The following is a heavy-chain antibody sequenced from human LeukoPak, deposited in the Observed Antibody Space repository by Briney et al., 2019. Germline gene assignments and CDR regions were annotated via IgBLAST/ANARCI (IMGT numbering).Heavy chain of an antibody. V-gene: IGHV3-33*01. D-gene: IGHD3/OR15-3a*01. CDR3: ARARGLVIIAPHY. J-gene: IGHJ4*02. Sequence: GGSLRLSCAASGFTFSSYGMHWVRQAPGKGREGVAVIWYDGSNKYYADSVKGRFTISRDNSKNTLYLQMNSLRAEDMAVYYCARARGLVIIAPHYWGQGTLVTVSS. CDR2: IWYDGSNK. CDR1: GFTFSSYG.